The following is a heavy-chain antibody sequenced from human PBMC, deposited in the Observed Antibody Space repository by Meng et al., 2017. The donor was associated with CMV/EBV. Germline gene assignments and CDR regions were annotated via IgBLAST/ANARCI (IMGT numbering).Heavy chain of an antibody. CDR2: IYTSGST. Sequence: QLQLQVSGPGLVKPSVTLSLTCTVSGGSISSYYWSWIRQPAGKGLEWIGRIYTSGSTNYNPSLKSRVTMSVDTSKNQFSLKLSSVTAADTAVYYCARGSRRLPRFNWFDPWGQGTLVTVSS. CDR3: ARGSRRLPRFNWFDP. CDR1: GGSISSYY. J-gene: IGHJ5*02. V-gene: IGHV4-4*07. D-gene: IGHD3-3*01.